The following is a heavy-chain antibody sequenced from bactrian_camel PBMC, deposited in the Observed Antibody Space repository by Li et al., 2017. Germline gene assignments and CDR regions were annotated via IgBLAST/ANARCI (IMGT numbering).Heavy chain of an antibody. J-gene: IGHJ4*01. Sequence: HVQLVEPGGFSAHAGGSLSPSCSASKDTDISNCRGWFRQVPGKQREGVACIDSAGTKNVPDSVKGRFTISKDKAKDTLYLEMNRLKPDDTSMYYCAAEPRHWWECEFDGNYWARGPRSPSP. D-gene: IGHD2*01. V-gene: IGHV3S53*01. CDR1: KDTDISNC. CDR2: IDSAGTK.